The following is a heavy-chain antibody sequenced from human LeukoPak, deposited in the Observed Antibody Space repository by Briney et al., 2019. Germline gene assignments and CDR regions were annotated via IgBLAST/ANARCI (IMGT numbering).Heavy chain of an antibody. CDR1: GFIVSTND. V-gene: IGHV3-48*03. Sequence: GGSLRLSCAASGFIVSTNDMSWVRQAPGKGLEWVSYITSSGSAIYYADSVKGRFTISRDNAKNSLYLQMNSLRADDTALYYCAREVVGATSEFDFWGQGTLVTVSS. D-gene: IGHD1-26*01. J-gene: IGHJ4*02. CDR2: ITSSGSAI. CDR3: AREVVGATSEFDF.